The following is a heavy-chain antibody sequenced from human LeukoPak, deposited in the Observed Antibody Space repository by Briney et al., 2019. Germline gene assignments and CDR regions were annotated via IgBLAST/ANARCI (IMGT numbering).Heavy chain of an antibody. V-gene: IGHV4-39*07. J-gene: IGHJ4*02. Sequence: SEILSLTCTVSGDSVSSSSYYWGWIRQPPGKGLEWIGEINHSGSTNYNPSLKSRVTISVDTSKNQFSLKLSSVTAADTAVYYCARSLLNIAAAGIDYWGQGTLVNVSS. D-gene: IGHD6-13*01. CDR1: GDSVSSSSYY. CDR3: ARSLLNIAAAGIDY. CDR2: INHSGST.